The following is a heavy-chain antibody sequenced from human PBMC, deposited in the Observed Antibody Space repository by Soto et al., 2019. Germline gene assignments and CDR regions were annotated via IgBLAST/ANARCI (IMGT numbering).Heavy chain of an antibody. CDR3: ARGPFVVVTAKEYYFDY. CDR2: IYYSGST. D-gene: IGHD2-21*02. Sequence: SETLSLTCTVSGGSISSGDYYWSWIRQPPGKGLEWIGYIYYSGSTYYNPSLKSRVTISVDTSKNQFSLKLSSVTAADTAVYYCARGPFVVVTAKEYYFDYWGQGTLVTVSS. V-gene: IGHV4-30-4*01. CDR1: GGSISSGDYY. J-gene: IGHJ4*02.